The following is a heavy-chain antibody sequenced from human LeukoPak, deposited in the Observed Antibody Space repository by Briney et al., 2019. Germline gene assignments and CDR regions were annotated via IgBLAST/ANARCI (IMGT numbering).Heavy chain of an antibody. CDR3: ARARIMITFGRDRSGGLFDY. D-gene: IGHD3-16*01. CDR2: ISSSGGTT. CDR1: GFTLSNYE. V-gene: IGHV3-48*03. Sequence: PGGSLRLSCVASGFTLSNYEMNWVRQAPGKGLEWVAYISSSGGTTYYAESVKGRVTISRDNSKNTLFLQMNSLRAEDTAVYYCARARIMITFGRDRSGGLFDYWGKGNTVTISS. J-gene: IGHJ4*03.